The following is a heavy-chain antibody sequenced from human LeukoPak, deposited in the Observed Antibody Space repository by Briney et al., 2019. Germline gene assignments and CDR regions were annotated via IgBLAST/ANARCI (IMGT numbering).Heavy chain of an antibody. D-gene: IGHD1-26*01. Sequence: GKSLRLSCAASGFSFRNYGMHWVRQAPGKGLEWVAIISFDGNTKDYADSVEGRFTISRDNSKNTLYLQMNSLRAEDSAVYYCAKEWPWENFYYGMSVWGQGTTVTVSS. V-gene: IGHV3-30*18. J-gene: IGHJ6*02. CDR3: AKEWPWENFYYGMSV. CDR2: ISFDGNTK. CDR1: GFSFRNYG.